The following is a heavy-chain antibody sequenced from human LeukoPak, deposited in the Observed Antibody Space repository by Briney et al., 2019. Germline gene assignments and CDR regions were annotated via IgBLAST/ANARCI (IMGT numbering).Heavy chain of an antibody. CDR1: GFTFSSYA. V-gene: IGHV3-23*01. CDR2: ISGSGGTT. J-gene: IGHJ4*02. Sequence: GGSLRLSCAASGFTFSSYAMSWVRQAPGKGLEWVSVISGSGGTTYHADTVKGRFTISRDNSKNTLYLQMNSLRAEDTAAYYCAKKSTVSRGDFDYWGQGTLVTVSS. D-gene: IGHD4-17*01. CDR3: AKKSTVSRGDFDY.